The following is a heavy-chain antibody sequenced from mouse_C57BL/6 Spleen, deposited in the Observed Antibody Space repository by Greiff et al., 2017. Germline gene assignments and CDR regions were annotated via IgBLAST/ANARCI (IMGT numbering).Heavy chain of an antibody. CDR3: ARHYYCNLYAMDY. V-gene: IGHV1-82*01. J-gene: IGHJ4*01. CDR2: IYPGDGDT. D-gene: IGHD2-1*01. CDR1: GYAFSSSW. Sequence: QVQLQQSGPELVKPGASVKISCKASGYAFSSSWMNWVKQRPGKGLEWIGRIYPGDGDTNYNGKFKGKATLTAAKSSSTAYMQLSSLTSEDSAVYFCARHYYCNLYAMDYWGQGTSVTVSS.